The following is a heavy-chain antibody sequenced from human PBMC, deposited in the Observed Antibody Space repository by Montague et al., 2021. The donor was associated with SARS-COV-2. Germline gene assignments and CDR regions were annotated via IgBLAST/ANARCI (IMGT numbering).Heavy chain of an antibody. V-gene: IGHV3-11*01. CDR3: ARVRHSYGYLSAFDI. CDR2: ISSSGSTI. J-gene: IGHJ3*02. CDR1: GFTFSDYY. D-gene: IGHD5-18*01. Sequence: SLRLSCAASGFTFSDYYVSWIRQAPGKGLEWVSYISSSGSTIYYADSVKGRFTISRDNAKNSLYLQMNSLRAEDTAVYYCARVRHSYGYLSAFDIWGQGTMVTVSS.